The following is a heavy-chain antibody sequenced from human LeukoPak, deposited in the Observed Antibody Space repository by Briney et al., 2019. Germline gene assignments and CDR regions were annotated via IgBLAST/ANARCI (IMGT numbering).Heavy chain of an antibody. D-gene: IGHD6-13*01. Sequence: GGSERLFCAACGLAYDSCGMQWAPQTPSKGLEGVAVISYDGRNKYYADSVKGRFTISRDNSKNTLYLQMNSLRAEDTAVYYCARVGMGSSSWYQGCFYWGQGTLVTVSS. V-gene: IGHV3-30*04. CDR2: ISYDGRNK. CDR3: ARVGMGSSSWYQGCFY. J-gene: IGHJ4*02. CDR1: GLAYDSCG.